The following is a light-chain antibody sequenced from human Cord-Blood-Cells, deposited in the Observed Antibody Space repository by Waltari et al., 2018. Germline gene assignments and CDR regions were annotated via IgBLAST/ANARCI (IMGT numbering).Light chain of an antibody. V-gene: IGLV1-40*01. Sequence: QSVLTQPPSVSGAPGQRVTISCTGSSSNIGAGYDVHWYQHLPGAAPKLLIYGNSNRPSGVPHRFSGSKSGTSASLAITGLQAEDESDYYCQSYDSSLSGYVVFGGGTKLTVL. CDR3: QSYDSSLSGYVV. CDR2: GNS. J-gene: IGLJ2*01. CDR1: SSNIGAGYD.